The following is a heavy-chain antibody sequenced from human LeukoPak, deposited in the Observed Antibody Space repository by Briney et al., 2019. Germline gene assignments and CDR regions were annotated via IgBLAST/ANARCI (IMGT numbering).Heavy chain of an antibody. Sequence: SETLSLTCAVSGGSISSGGYSWSWIRQPPGKGLEWIGYIYHSGSTYYNPSLKSRVTISVDRFKNQFSLKLSSVTAADTAVYYCARLWEGAARGYYYYYMDVWGKGTTVTVSS. CDR2: IYHSGST. V-gene: IGHV4-30-2*01. D-gene: IGHD6-6*01. J-gene: IGHJ6*03. CDR1: GGSISSGGYS. CDR3: ARLWEGAARGYYYYYMDV.